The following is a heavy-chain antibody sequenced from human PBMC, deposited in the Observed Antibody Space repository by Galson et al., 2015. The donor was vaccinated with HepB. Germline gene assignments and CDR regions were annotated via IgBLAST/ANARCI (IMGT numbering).Heavy chain of an antibody. Sequence: SVKVSCKASGYTFTSYGISWVRQAPGQGLEWMGWISAYNGNTNYAQKLQGRVTMTTDTSTSTAYMELGSLRSDDMAVYYCARVEYYDSSGYFYDRWFDPWGQGTLVTVSS. V-gene: IGHV1-18*03. CDR3: ARVEYYDSSGYFYDRWFDP. J-gene: IGHJ5*02. CDR2: ISAYNGNT. CDR1: GYTFTSYG. D-gene: IGHD3-22*01.